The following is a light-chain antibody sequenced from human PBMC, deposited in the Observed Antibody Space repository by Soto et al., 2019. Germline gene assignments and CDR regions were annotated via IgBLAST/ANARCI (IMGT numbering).Light chain of an antibody. J-gene: IGKJ5*01. CDR3: QQRSHWPPIT. CDR1: QTVRNNY. Sequence: EFVLTQSPGTLSLSPGERATLACRASQTVRNNYLAWYQQKPGQAPRLLIYDASSRATGIPDRFSGGGSGTDFPLTISSLEPEDFAVYYCQQRSHWPPITFGQGTRLEIK. V-gene: IGKV3D-20*02. CDR2: DAS.